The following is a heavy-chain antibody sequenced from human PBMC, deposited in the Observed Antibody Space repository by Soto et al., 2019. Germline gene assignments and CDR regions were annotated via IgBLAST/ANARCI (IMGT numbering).Heavy chain of an antibody. V-gene: IGHV1-46*01. Sequence: ASVKVSCKASGYTFTSYYMHWVRQAPGQGLEWMGIINPSGGSTSYAQKFQGRVTMTRDTSTSTVYMELSSLRSEDTAVYYCASPVAVAGTSAYYYYGMDVWGQGTTVTVSS. D-gene: IGHD6-19*01. CDR1: GYTFTSYY. CDR3: ASPVAVAGTSAYYYYGMDV. CDR2: INPSGGST. J-gene: IGHJ6*02.